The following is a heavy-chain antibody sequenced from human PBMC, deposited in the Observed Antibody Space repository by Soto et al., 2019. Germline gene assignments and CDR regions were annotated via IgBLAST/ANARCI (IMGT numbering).Heavy chain of an antibody. CDR3: ATGLRFLEWLLY. J-gene: IGHJ4*02. D-gene: IGHD3-3*01. CDR1: GYTLTELS. Sequence: ASVNVSCKVSGYTLTELSMHWVRQAPGKGLEWMGGFDPEDGETIYAQKFQGRVTMTEDTSTDTAYMELSSLRSEDTAVYYCATGLRFLEWLLYWGQGTLVTVSS. V-gene: IGHV1-24*01. CDR2: FDPEDGET.